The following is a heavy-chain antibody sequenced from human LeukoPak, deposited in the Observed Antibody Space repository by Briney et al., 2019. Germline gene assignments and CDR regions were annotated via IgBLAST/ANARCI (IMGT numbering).Heavy chain of an antibody. CDR3: AKGRPYYGSASSPFDP. CDR2: ISGSGGSA. D-gene: IGHD3-10*01. V-gene: IGHV3-23*01. Sequence: GGSLRLSCAASGFTFSSYGMSWVRQAPGKGLEWVSAISGSGGSAYYADSVKGRFTISRDNSKNTLYLQMNSLRAEDTAVYYCAKGRPYYGSASSPFDPWGQGTLVTVSS. CDR1: GFTFSSYG. J-gene: IGHJ5*02.